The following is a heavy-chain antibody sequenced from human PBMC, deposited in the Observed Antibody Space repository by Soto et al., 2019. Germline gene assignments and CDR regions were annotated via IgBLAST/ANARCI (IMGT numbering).Heavy chain of an antibody. CDR1: GFTFSSYS. CDR2: ISSSSSYI. CDR3: ASGYSSGPDGWYGYYYYAMDV. D-gene: IGHD6-19*01. Sequence: GGSLRLSCAASGFTFSSYSMNWVRQAPGKGLEWVSSISSSSSYIYYADSVKGRFTISRDNAKNSLYLQMNSLRAEDTAVYYCASGYSSGPDGWYGYYYYAMDVWGQGTTVTVSS. V-gene: IGHV3-21*01. J-gene: IGHJ6*02.